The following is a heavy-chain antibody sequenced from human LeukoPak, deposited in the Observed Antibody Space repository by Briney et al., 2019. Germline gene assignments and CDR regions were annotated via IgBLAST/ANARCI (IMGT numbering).Heavy chain of an antibody. CDR2: ISSSSSYI. D-gene: IGHD3-10*01. CDR1: GFTFSSYS. V-gene: IGHV3-21*01. CDR3: ARDITMVRGSTASTSFDY. J-gene: IGHJ4*02. Sequence: PGGSLRLSCAASGFTFSSYSMNWVRQAPGKGLEWVSSISSSSSYIYYADSVKGRFTISRDNAKNSLYLQMNSLRAEDTAVYYCARDITMVRGSTASTSFDYWGQGTLVTVSS.